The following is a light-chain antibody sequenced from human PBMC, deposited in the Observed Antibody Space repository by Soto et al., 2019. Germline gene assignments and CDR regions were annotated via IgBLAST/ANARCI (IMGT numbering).Light chain of an antibody. V-gene: IGLV2-8*01. CDR2: EVS. Sequence: QSALTQSPSASGSTGPSVTISCTGTSSDVGNYKYVSWYQQHPGKAPKLMIYEVSKRPSGVPDRFSGSKSGNTASLTVSGLQAEDEPDYYCSSYAGSNNWVFGGGTKLTVL. J-gene: IGLJ3*02. CDR3: SSYAGSNNWV. CDR1: SSDVGNYKY.